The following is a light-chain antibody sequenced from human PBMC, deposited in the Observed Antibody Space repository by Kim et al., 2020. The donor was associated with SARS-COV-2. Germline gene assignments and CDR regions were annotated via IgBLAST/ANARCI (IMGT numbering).Light chain of an antibody. CDR1: SGSIARNY. CDR3: QYYDNSYVV. J-gene: IGLJ2*01. CDR2: EDD. Sequence: NFMLTQPHSVSESPGKTVTISCTRSSGSIARNYVQWYQQRLGSAPTTIIFEDDQRPSGVPDRLSGSIDSSSNSASLTLSGLMTEDEADYYCQYYDNSYVVFGGGTQLTVL. V-gene: IGLV6-57*04.